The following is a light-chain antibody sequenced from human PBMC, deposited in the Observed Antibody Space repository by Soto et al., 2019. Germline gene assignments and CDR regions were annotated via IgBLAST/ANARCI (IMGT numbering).Light chain of an antibody. CDR2: AAF. CDR3: QNYQRAPAT. Sequence: DIQLTQSPSSLSASVGDRVTITCRASQDISNYLAWYQQKPGKVPKLLIYAAFTLQSGVPSRFSGSGSGTDFTLAISSLQPEDVATYYCQNYQRAPATFGEGTKVEIK. J-gene: IGKJ1*01. V-gene: IGKV1-27*01. CDR1: QDISNY.